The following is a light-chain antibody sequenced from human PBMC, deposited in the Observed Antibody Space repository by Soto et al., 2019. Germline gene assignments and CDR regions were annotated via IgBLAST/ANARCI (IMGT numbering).Light chain of an antibody. CDR3: QQYGSSPLT. CDR1: QSVSSSY. J-gene: IGKJ4*01. V-gene: IGKV3-20*01. CDR2: GAS. Sequence: EIVLTQSPGTLPLSPGERATLSCRASQSVSSSYLAWYQQKPGQAPRLLIYGASSRATGITDRFSGSGSGADFTLTISRLEPGDFAVSYCQQYGSSPLTFGGGTKVEIK.